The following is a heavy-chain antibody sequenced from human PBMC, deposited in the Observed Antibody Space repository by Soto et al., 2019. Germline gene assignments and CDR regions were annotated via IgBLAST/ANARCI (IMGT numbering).Heavy chain of an antibody. D-gene: IGHD2-2*01. J-gene: IGHJ4*02. CDR2: IKQDGSEK. Sequence: EVQLVESGGGLVQPGGSLRLSCAASGFTFSSYWMSWVRQAPGKGLEWVANIKQDGSEKYYVDSVKGRFTISRDNAKTSLYLQMNSLRAEDTAVYYCARDLRYIVVVPAAIMRWGQGTLVTVSS. V-gene: IGHV3-7*01. CDR1: GFTFSSYW. CDR3: ARDLRYIVVVPAAIMR.